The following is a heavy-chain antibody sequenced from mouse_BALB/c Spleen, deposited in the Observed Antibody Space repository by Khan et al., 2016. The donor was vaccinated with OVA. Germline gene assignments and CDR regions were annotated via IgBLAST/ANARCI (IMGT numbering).Heavy chain of an antibody. D-gene: IGHD4-1*02. V-gene: IGHV6-6*02. J-gene: IGHJ3*01. Sequence: EVKLEESGGGLVQPGGSMKLSSVASGFTFSSDWMSWVRQSPEKGLEWVAEIRLKSDNYATHYAESVKGKFTISRDDSKSRLYLQMTSLRAEDTGIYYCTQLGRSYWGQGTLVTVSA. CDR2: IRLKSDNYAT. CDR3: TQLGRSY. CDR1: GFTFSSDW.